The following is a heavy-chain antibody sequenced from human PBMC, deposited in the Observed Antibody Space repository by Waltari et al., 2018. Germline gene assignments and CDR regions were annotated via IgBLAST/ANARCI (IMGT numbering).Heavy chain of an antibody. CDR2: IIPIFGTA. Sequence: QVQPGQAGAGGKEPWSSVKVSCKGSGSNFRSYSYSWGRQAPGQGLEWMGGIIPIFGTANYAQKFQGRVTITTDESTSTAYMELSSLRSEDTAVYYCAREGDSSWYYDYWGQGTLVTVSS. D-gene: IGHD6-13*01. V-gene: IGHV1-69*05. J-gene: IGHJ4*02. CDR3: AREGDSSWYYDY. CDR1: GSNFRSYS.